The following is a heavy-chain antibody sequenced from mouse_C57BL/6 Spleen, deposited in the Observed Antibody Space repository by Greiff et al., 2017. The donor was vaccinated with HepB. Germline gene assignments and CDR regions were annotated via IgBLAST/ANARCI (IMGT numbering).Heavy chain of an antibody. Sequence: VQLQESGPELVKPGASVKISCKASGYAFSSSWMNWVKQRPGKGLEWIGRIYPGDGDTNYNGKFKGKATLTADKSSSTAYMQLSSLTSEDSAVYFCARSPHAMDYWGQGTSVTVSS. CDR2: IYPGDGDT. CDR1: GYAFSSSW. V-gene: IGHV1-82*01. J-gene: IGHJ4*01. CDR3: ARSPHAMDY.